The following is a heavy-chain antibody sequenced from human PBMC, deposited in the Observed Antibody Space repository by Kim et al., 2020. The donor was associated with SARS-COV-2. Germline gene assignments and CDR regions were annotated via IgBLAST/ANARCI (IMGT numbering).Heavy chain of an antibody. J-gene: IGHJ4*02. D-gene: IGHD3-22*01. CDR3: ARLRDSSGSYYFDY. Sequence: NPSLKSRVPISLDTSKNQFSLKLSSVTAADTAVYYCARLRDSSGSYYFDYWGQGTLVTVSS. V-gene: IGHV4-39*01.